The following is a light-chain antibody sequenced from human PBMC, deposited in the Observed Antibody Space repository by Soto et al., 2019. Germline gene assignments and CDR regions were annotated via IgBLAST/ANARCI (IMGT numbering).Light chain of an antibody. CDR3: QQSYNTLSWT. CDR1: QSISSY. CDR2: AAS. Sequence: DIQMTQSPSSLSASVGDRATITCRASQSISSYLNWYQQKPGKAPKLLIYAASSLQSGVPSRFRGSGSGTDFTLTISSLQPEDFATYYCQQSYNTLSWTFGQGTKVDIK. J-gene: IGKJ1*01. V-gene: IGKV1-39*01.